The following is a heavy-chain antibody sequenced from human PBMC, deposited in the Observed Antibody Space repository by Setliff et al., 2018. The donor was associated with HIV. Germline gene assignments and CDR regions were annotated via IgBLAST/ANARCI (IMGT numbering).Heavy chain of an antibody. Sequence: GSLRLSCAASGFTFSSYAMSWVRQAPGKGLESVANVKQDGTETLYVDSVKGRFTISSDNANNLVYLQMNSLRVEDTAVYFCARWGSGSYERVFDYWGQGMLGTVSS. CDR3: ARWGSGSYERVFDY. V-gene: IGHV3-7*01. D-gene: IGHD1-26*01. CDR1: GFTFSSYA. CDR2: VKQDGTET. J-gene: IGHJ4*02.